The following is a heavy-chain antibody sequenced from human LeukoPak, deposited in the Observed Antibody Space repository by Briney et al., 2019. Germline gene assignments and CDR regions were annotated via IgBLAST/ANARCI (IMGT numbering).Heavy chain of an antibody. V-gene: IGHV3-15*01. CDR2: IKSKTDGGTS. D-gene: IGHD7-27*01. J-gene: IGHJ4*02. CDR3: TTGNWGSFSY. Sequence: PGGSLRLSCAATGFTFSNAWMNWVRQAPGKGLDWVGRIKSKTDGGTSDYLAPVKGRFTISRDDSKHTLYLQVNRLKTEDTAVYYCTTGNWGSFSYWGQGTLVSVSS. CDR1: GFTFSNAW.